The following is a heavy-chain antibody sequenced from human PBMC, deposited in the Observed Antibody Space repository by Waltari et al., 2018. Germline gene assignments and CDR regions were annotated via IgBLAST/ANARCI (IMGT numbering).Heavy chain of an antibody. CDR3: ATDTLTAYSSSSVYWYFDL. J-gene: IGHJ2*01. CDR2: FDPEDGET. CDR1: GYTLTELS. V-gene: IGHV1-24*01. Sequence: QVQLVQSGAEVKKPGASVKVSCKVSGYTLTELSMHWVRQAPGKGLEWMGGFDPEDGETIYAQKFQGRVTMTEDTSTDTAYMELSSLRSEDTAVYYCATDTLTAYSSSSVYWYFDLWGRGTLVTVSS. D-gene: IGHD6-6*01.